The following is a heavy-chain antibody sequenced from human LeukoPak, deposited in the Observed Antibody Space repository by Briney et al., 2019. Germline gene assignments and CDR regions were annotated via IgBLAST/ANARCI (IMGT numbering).Heavy chain of an antibody. V-gene: IGHV3-23*01. Sequence: GGSLRLSCAASGLTFSRYSMSWVRQAPGEGLEWVSVISGSGDITLYADSVKGRFTISRDNSKNTLYLQMNSLRDEDTAVYYCATDPRRFKDWGQGTLVTVSS. CDR2: ISGSGDIT. CDR3: ATDPRRFKD. CDR1: GLTFSRYS. J-gene: IGHJ4*02.